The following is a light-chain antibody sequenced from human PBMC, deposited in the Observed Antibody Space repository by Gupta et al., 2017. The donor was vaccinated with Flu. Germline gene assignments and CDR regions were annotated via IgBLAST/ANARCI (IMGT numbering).Light chain of an antibody. V-gene: IGLV1-51*01. Sequence: DTISFSGRSSNLGSNYVSWYQQFPATRPKLLIYDDNRRLSRIPDRFSASKYGTASTLCISGLHTGVVAGYYSSSWYNFGNFFVFGTGTMVTV. CDR1: SSNLGSNY. J-gene: IGLJ1*01. CDR3: SSWYNFGNFFV. CDR2: DDN.